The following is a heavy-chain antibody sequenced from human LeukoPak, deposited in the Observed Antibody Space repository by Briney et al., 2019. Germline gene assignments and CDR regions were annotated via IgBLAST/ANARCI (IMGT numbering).Heavy chain of an antibody. Sequence: GGTLRLSCAASGFTFNSYGMSWVRQAPGKGLEWVSAISGSGGSTYYADSVKGRFTISRDNAKNSLYLQMNSLRAEDTAVYYCARIGASSWYEDYWGQGTLVTVSS. V-gene: IGHV3-23*01. CDR3: ARIGASSWYEDY. CDR2: ISGSGGST. D-gene: IGHD6-13*01. J-gene: IGHJ4*02. CDR1: GFTFNSYG.